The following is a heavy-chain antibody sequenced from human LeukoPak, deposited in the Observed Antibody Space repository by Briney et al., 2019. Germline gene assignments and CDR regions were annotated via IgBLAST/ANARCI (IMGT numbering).Heavy chain of an antibody. Sequence: SETLSLXCAVYGGSFSGYYWSWIRQPPGKELEWIGEINHSGSTNYNPSLKSRVTISVDTSKNQFSLKLSSVTAADTAVYYCARGPSGIAARRFDYWGQGTLVTVSS. CDR2: INHSGST. J-gene: IGHJ4*02. CDR3: ARGPSGIAARRFDY. CDR1: GGSFSGYY. V-gene: IGHV4-34*01. D-gene: IGHD6-6*01.